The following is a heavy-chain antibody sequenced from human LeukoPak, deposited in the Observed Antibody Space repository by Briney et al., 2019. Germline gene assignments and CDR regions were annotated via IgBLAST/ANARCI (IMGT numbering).Heavy chain of an antibody. CDR2: MNPNSGNT. CDR3: AREGHDAFDI. Sequence: GASVKVSFAASGYTFTSYDINWVRQAPGQGLEWMGWMNPNSGNTGYAQKFQGRVTMTRNTSISTAYMELSSLRSEDTAVYYCAREGHDAFDIWGQGTMVTVSS. J-gene: IGHJ3*02. CDR1: GYTFTSYD. V-gene: IGHV1-8*01.